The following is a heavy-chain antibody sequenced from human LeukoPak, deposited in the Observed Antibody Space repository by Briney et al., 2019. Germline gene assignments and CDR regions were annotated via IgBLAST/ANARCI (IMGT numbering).Heavy chain of an antibody. D-gene: IGHD3-16*01. V-gene: IGHV3-23*01. J-gene: IGHJ4*02. CDR3: AKAQDLDDYVWGSYPFDY. Sequence: PGGSLRLSCAASGFTFNNYWMHWVRQAPGKGLEWVSAISGSGGSTYYADSVRGRFTISRDNSKNTLYLQMNSLRAEDTAVYYCAKAQDLDDYVWGSYPFDYWGQGTLVTVSS. CDR1: GFTFNNYW. CDR2: ISGSGGST.